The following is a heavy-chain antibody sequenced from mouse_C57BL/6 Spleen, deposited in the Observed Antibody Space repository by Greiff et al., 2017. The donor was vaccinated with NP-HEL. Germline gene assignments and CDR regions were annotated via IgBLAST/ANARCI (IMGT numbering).Heavy chain of an antibody. J-gene: IGHJ3*01. D-gene: IGHD3-3*01. Sequence: VQLQQSGAELARPGASVKLSCKASGYTFTSYGISWVKQRTGQGLEWIGEIYPRSGNTYYNEKFKGKATLTADKSSSTAYMELRSLTSEDSAVYFCARWGRPAVAWFAYWGQGTLVTVSA. CDR3: ARWGRPAVAWFAY. V-gene: IGHV1-81*01. CDR2: IYPRSGNT. CDR1: GYTFTSYG.